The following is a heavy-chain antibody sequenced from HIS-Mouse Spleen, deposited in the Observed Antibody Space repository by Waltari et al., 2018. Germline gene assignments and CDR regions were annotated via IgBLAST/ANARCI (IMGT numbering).Heavy chain of an antibody. J-gene: IGHJ2*01. Sequence: QLQLQESGPGLVKPSETRSPTCPGSGGPLSSSSYYWGWIRQPPGKGLEWIGSIYYSGSTYYNPSLKSRVTISVDTSKNQFSLKLSSVTAADTAVYYCAREIPYSSSWYDWYFDLWGRGTLVTVSS. D-gene: IGHD6-13*01. CDR1: GGPLSSSSYY. CDR2: IYYSGST. CDR3: AREIPYSSSWYDWYFDL. V-gene: IGHV4-39*07.